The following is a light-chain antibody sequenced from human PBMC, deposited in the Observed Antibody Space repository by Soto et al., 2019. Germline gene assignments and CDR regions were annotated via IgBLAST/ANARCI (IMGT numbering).Light chain of an antibody. J-gene: IGLJ2*01. V-gene: IGLV1-40*01. Sequence: QSALTQPPSVSGAPGQRVTISCTGSSSNIGARYDVHWYQCLPGTAPKLLIYEVASRPSGVSDRFSGSKSGNTASLTISGLQTEDEADYYCSSFTTSRSLVVFGGGTKVTVL. CDR2: EVA. CDR1: SSNIGARYD. CDR3: SSFTTSRSLVV.